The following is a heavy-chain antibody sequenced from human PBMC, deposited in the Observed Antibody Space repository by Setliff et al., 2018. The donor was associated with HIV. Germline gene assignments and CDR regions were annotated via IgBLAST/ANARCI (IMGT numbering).Heavy chain of an antibody. D-gene: IGHD3-9*01. CDR3: AKTIGRYFDIFDN. Sequence: SETLSLTCSVSGDSIFTSTYYWGWIRQPPGKRLEWIGSIYYSGNTYYNPSLKSRVTMSVDTSKNQFSLKLNSVTAADTAVYYCAKTIGRYFDIFDNWGQGTLVTVS. J-gene: IGHJ4*02. CDR1: GDSIFTSTYY. CDR2: IYYSGNT. V-gene: IGHV4-39*01.